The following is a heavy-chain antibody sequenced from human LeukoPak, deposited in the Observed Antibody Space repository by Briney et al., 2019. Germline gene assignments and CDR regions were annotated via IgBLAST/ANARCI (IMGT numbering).Heavy chain of an antibody. Sequence: SETLSLTCTVSGGSISSYYWSWIRQPPGKGLEWIGYIYYSGNTNYNPSLKSRVTISVDTSKNQFSLKLSSVTAADTAVYYCARLKDYYGSGSYRNWFDPWGQGTLVTVSS. CDR3: ARLKDYYGSGSYRNWFDP. CDR2: IYYSGNT. CDR1: GGSISSYY. V-gene: IGHV4-59*08. D-gene: IGHD3-10*01. J-gene: IGHJ5*02.